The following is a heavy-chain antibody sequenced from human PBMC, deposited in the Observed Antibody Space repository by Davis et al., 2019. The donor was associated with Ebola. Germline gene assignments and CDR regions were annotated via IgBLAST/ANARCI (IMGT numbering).Heavy chain of an antibody. J-gene: IGHJ4*02. CDR3: ARDYSWKLDY. Sequence: GESLKISCAASGFTFSNYWMTWVXXXXXXXXXXXXFFLQVGTEKYFLGPVKGRFTISRDNARNSFYLQMNGLTDEDTAVYYCARDYSWKLDYWGQGILVTVSS. D-gene: IGHD1-1*01. CDR1: GFTFSNYW. CDR2: FLQVGTEK. V-gene: IGHV3-7*01.